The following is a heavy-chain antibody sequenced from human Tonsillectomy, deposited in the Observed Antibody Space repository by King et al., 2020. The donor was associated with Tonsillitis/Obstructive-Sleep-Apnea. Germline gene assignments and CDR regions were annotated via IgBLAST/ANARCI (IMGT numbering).Heavy chain of an antibody. Sequence: QLVQSGAEVKTPGASVKVSCKASGYTFTSYYMHWVRQAPGQGLEWMGIINPGGGSTSYAQKFQGRVTMTRDTSTSTVYMQLSSLGSEDTAGYYCARDGGIAAAGTDYYSMDVWGKGTTVTVSS. CDR1: GYTFTSYY. CDR2: INPGGGST. CDR3: ARDGGIAAAGTDYYSMDV. D-gene: IGHD6-13*01. V-gene: IGHV1-46*01. J-gene: IGHJ6*03.